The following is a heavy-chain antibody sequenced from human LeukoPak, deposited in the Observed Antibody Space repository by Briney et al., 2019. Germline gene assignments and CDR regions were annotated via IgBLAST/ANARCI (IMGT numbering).Heavy chain of an antibody. D-gene: IGHD3-22*01. CDR1: GYTFTSYD. Sequence: ASVKVSCKASGYTFTSYDINWVRQATGQGLEWMGRMNPNSGNTGYAQKFQGRVTMTRNTSISTAYMELSSLRSEDTAVYYCARGSYYDTSGYYVAWGQGTLVTVSS. V-gene: IGHV1-8*01. J-gene: IGHJ4*02. CDR2: MNPNSGNT. CDR3: ARGSYYDTSGYYVA.